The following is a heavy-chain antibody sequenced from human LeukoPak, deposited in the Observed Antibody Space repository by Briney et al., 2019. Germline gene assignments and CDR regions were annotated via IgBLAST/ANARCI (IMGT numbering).Heavy chain of an antibody. D-gene: IGHD6-19*01. Sequence: PSETLSLTCAVYGGSFSGYYWSWIRQPPGKGLEWIGEINHSGSTNYNPSLKGRVTISVDTSKNQFSLKLSSVTAADTAVYYCASSGWPDYWGQGTLVTVSS. V-gene: IGHV4-34*01. CDR2: INHSGST. J-gene: IGHJ4*02. CDR3: ASSGWPDY. CDR1: GGSFSGYY.